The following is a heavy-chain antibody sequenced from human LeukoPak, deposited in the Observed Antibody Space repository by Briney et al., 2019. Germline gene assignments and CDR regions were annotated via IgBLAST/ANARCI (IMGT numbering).Heavy chain of an antibody. J-gene: IGHJ4*02. V-gene: IGHV4-59*08. Sequence: SSETLSLTCGVSGGSIYSHYWGWIRQPPGKGLEWIGDIYYKGNTNYNPSLKSRVTISLDTSKNHLSLTLTSVVAADTATYYCMRRDTGWNYSDYWGQGILVTVSS. CDR1: GGSIYSHY. CDR3: MRRDTGWNYSDY. D-gene: IGHD6-19*01. CDR2: IYYKGNT.